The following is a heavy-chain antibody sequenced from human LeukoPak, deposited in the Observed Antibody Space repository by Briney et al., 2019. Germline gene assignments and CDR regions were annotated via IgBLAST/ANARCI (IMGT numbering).Heavy chain of an antibody. CDR1: GGTFSSYA. V-gene: IGHV1-69*06. Sequence: SVKVSCKASGGTFSSYAISWVRQAPGQGLEWMGGIIPIFGTANYAQKFQGRVTITADKSTSTAYMELSSLRSEDTAVYYCASRPYYHDSGGYFYWYFDLWGRGTLVTVSS. CDR3: ASRPYYHDSGGYFYWYFDL. D-gene: IGHD3-22*01. J-gene: IGHJ2*01. CDR2: IIPIFGTA.